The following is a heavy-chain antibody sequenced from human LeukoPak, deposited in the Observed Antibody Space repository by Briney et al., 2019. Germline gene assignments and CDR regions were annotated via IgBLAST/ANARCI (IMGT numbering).Heavy chain of an antibody. J-gene: IGHJ6*03. V-gene: IGHV3-23*01. CDR3: ARVLFWSGYYRGLTGGYMDV. CDR2: ISGSGGST. Sequence: GGSLRLSCAASGFTFSSYGMSWVRQAPGKGLEWVSAISGSGGSTYYADSVKGRFTISRDNAKNSLYLQMNSLRAEDTAVYYCARVLFWSGYYRGLTGGYMDVWGKGTTVTVSS. CDR1: GFTFSSYG. D-gene: IGHD3-3*01.